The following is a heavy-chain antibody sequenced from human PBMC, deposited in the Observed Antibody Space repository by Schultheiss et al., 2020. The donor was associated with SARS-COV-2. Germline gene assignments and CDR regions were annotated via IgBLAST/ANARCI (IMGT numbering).Heavy chain of an antibody. D-gene: IGHD3-22*01. CDR3: ARYYYDSSGYRGNFDY. Sequence: GESLKISCAASGFTFSSYGMHWVRQAPGKGLEWVAVIWYDGSNKYYADSVKGRFTISRDNSKNTLYLQMNSLRAEDTAVYYCARYYYDSSGYRGNFDYWGQGTLVTVSS. CDR1: GFTFSSYG. V-gene: IGHV3-33*01. CDR2: IWYDGSNK. J-gene: IGHJ4*02.